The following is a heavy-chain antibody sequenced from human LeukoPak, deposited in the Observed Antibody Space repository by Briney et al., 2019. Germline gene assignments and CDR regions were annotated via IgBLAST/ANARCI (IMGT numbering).Heavy chain of an antibody. CDR3: AKDYVYYDSSGPRYNWFDP. Sequence: GGSLRLSCAASGFTLSSYAMSWVRQAPGKGLEWVSSISGSGVSTYYADSVKGRFTISRDNSKNTLYLQMNSLRAEDTAVYYCAKDYVYYDSSGPRYNWFDPWGQGTLVTVSS. CDR2: ISGSGVST. CDR1: GFTLSSYA. J-gene: IGHJ5*02. V-gene: IGHV3-23*01. D-gene: IGHD3-22*01.